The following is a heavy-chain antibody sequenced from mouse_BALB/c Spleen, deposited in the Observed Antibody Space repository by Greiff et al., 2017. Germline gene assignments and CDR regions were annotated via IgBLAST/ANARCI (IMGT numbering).Heavy chain of an antibody. Sequence: DVMLVESGGGLVQPGGSRKLSCAASGFTFSSFGMHWVRQAPEKGLEWVAYISSGSSTIYYADTVKGRFTISRDNPKNTLFLQMTSLRSEDTAMYYCARITTARDAMDYWGQGTSVTVSS. CDR2: ISSGSSTI. J-gene: IGHJ4*01. CDR1: GFTFSSFG. CDR3: ARITTARDAMDY. V-gene: IGHV5-17*02. D-gene: IGHD1-2*01.